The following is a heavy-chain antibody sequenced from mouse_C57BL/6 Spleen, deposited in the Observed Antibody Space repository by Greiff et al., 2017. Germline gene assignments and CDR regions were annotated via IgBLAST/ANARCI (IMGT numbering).Heavy chain of an antibody. V-gene: IGHV1-62-2*01. Sequence: VQLQQSGAELVKPGASVKLSCKASGYTFTEYTIHWVKQRSGQGLEWIGWFYPGRGSIKYNEKFKDKATLPADKSSSTVYMELSRLTSEDSAVYFCARLYGNYEDYAMDYWGQGTSVTGAS. J-gene: IGHJ4*01. CDR1: GYTFTEYT. D-gene: IGHD2-1*01. CDR3: ARLYGNYEDYAMDY. CDR2: FYPGRGSI.